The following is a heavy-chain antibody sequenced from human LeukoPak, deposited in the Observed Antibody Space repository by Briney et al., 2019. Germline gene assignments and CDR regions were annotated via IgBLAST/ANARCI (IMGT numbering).Heavy chain of an antibody. J-gene: IGHJ5*02. CDR3: ARSAARPLNWFDP. CDR1: GYSFTSYW. D-gene: IGHD6-6*01. Sequence: GESLKISCKGSGYSFTSYWIGWVRQMPGKGLEWMGIIYPGDSDTRYSPSLQGQVTISADKSISTAYLQWSSLKASDTAMYYCARSAARPLNWFDPWGQGTLVTVSS. CDR2: IYPGDSDT. V-gene: IGHV5-51*01.